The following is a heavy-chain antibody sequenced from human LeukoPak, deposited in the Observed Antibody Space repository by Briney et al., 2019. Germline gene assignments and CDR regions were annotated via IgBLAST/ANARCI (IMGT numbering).Heavy chain of an antibody. Sequence: ASVKVSCKASGYTFTGYYMHWVRQAPGQGLEWMGWISAYNGNTNYAQKLQGRVTMTTDTSTSTAYMELRSLRSDDTAVYYCARDFDYYGSALVIFWGQGTLVTVSS. CDR3: ARDFDYYGSALVIF. V-gene: IGHV1-18*04. J-gene: IGHJ4*02. CDR2: ISAYNGNT. CDR1: GYTFTGYY. D-gene: IGHD3-10*01.